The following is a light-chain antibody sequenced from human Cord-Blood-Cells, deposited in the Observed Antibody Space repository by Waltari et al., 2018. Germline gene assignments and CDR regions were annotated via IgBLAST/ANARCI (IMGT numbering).Light chain of an antibody. CDR2: DAS. CDR1: QSVSSY. J-gene: IGKJ5*01. CDR3: QQRSNWPT. V-gene: IGKV3-11*01. Sequence: EIVLTQSPATLSLSPGERATLACRASQSVSSYLAWSQQKPGQAPRLLSYDASNRATGIPARFSGSGSGTDFTLTISSLEPEDFAVYYCQQRSNWPTFGQGTRLEIK.